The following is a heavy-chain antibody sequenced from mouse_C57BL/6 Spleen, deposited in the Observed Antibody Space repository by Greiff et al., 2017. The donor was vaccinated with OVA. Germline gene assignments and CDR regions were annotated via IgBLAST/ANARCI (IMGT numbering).Heavy chain of an antibody. Sequence: EVKVVESGGGLVKPGGSLKLSCAASGFTFSDYGMHWVRQAPEKGLEWVAYISSGSSTIYYADTVKGRFTISRDNAKHTLFLQMTSLRSEDTAMYYCARGGITTGWYFDVWGTGTTVTVSS. CDR1: GFTFSDYG. CDR3: ARGGITTGWYFDV. CDR2: ISSGSSTI. J-gene: IGHJ1*03. V-gene: IGHV5-17*01. D-gene: IGHD2-4*01.